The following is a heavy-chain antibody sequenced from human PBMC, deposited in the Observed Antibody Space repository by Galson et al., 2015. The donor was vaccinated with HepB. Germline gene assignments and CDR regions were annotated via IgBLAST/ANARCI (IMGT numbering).Heavy chain of an antibody. CDR2: INPNSGDT. CDR3: ARSHLHYYFDY. J-gene: IGHJ4*02. CDR1: RYTVTDYY. V-gene: IGHV1-2*06. Sequence: SVKDSRKASRYTVTDYYIHWGRKDPGRGLEWMGLINPNSGDTNYAQKFQGRVTMNRDTSISTAYMELSSLRSDDTAAYYCARSHLHYYFDYLSQGPLVTVSS.